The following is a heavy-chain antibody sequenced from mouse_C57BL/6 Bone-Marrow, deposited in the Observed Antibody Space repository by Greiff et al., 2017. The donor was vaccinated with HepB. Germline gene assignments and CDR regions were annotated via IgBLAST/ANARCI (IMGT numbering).Heavy chain of an antibody. D-gene: IGHD1-1*01. J-gene: IGHJ1*03. CDR2: ISDGGSYT. CDR1: GFTFSSYA. Sequence: EVKVVESGGGLVKPGGSLKLSCAASGFTFSSYAMSWVRQTPEKRLEWVATISDGGSYTYYPDNVKGRFTISRDNAKNNLYLQMSHLKSEDTAMYYWASRYYGSSYIDFDVWGTGTTVTVSS. CDR3: ASRYYGSSYIDFDV. V-gene: IGHV5-4*03.